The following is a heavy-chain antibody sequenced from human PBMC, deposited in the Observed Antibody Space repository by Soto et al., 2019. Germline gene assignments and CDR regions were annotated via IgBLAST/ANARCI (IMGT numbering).Heavy chain of an antibody. Sequence: EVQLVESGGGLVQPGGSLRLSCAASGFTFSSYSMNWVRQAPGKGLEWVSYISSSSSTIYYADSVKGRFTISRDNAKNSLYLPMTSLGAEDTAVYYCARDHIVVVVAATFWYFDLWGRGTLVTVSS. CDR2: ISSSSSTI. V-gene: IGHV3-48*01. CDR1: GFTFSSYS. D-gene: IGHD2-15*01. J-gene: IGHJ2*01. CDR3: ARDHIVVVVAATFWYFDL.